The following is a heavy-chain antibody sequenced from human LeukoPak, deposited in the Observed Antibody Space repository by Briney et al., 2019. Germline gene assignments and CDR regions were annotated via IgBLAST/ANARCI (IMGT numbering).Heavy chain of an antibody. J-gene: IGHJ6*04. CDR1: GGTFSSYA. CDR2: IIPIFGTA. V-gene: IGHV1-69*13. D-gene: IGHD4-17*01. CDR3: ARGGFYGDPASKYYYYGMGV. Sequence: GASVKVSCKASGGTFSSYAISWVRQAPGQGLEWMGGIIPIFGTANYAQKFQGRVTITADESTSTAYMELSSLRSEDTAVYYCARGGFYGDPASKYYYYGMGVWGKGTTVTVSS.